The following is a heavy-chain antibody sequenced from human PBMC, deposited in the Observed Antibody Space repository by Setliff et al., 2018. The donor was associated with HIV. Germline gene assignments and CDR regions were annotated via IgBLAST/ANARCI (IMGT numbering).Heavy chain of an antibody. V-gene: IGHV4-59*02. J-gene: IGHJ4*02. D-gene: IGHD1-7*01. CDR1: GGSVSDYF. Sequence: SETLSLTCTVSGGSVSDYFWNWIRQPPGKGLEWIGYIYYSGSTNYNPSLESRVSISVDTSKNQFSLRLSSVTAADTAVYYCARGHTWNYYGGDYFDYWGQGSLVTVSS. CDR2: IYYSGST. CDR3: ARGHTWNYYGGDYFDY.